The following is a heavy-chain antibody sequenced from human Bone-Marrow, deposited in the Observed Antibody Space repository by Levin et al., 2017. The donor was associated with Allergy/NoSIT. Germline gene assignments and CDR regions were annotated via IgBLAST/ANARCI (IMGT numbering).Heavy chain of an antibody. CDR1: GFNFIAYY. J-gene: IGHJ5*02. D-gene: IGHD5-24*01. CDR3: ARSIYGYNSDWFDP. V-gene: IGHV1-2*06. CDR2: INPNSGAT. Sequence: VASVKVSCKASGFNFIAYYFHWVRQAPGQGPEWMGRINPNSGATNYAQKFQGRVTMTRDTSISTAYIELTSLTPDDTAVYYCARSIYGYNSDWFDPWGQGTLVTVSS.